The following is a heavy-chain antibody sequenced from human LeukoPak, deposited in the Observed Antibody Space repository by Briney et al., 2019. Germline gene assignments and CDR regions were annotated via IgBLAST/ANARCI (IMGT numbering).Heavy chain of an antibody. Sequence: ASVKVSCKASGYTFTSYDINWVRQATGQGLEWMGWMNPNSGNTGYAQKLQGRVTMTTDTSTSTAYMELRSLRSDDTAVYYCARTRSGGPYYYYYMDVWGKGTTVTVSS. CDR2: MNPNSGNT. V-gene: IGHV1-8*01. CDR3: ARTRSGGPYYYYYMDV. CDR1: GYTFTSYD. D-gene: IGHD2-15*01. J-gene: IGHJ6*03.